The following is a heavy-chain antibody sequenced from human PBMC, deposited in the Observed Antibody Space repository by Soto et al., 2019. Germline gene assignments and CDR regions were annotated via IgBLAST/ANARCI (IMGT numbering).Heavy chain of an antibody. CDR2: ISGSGDTT. V-gene: IGHV3-23*01. Sequence: EVQLLESGGGLVQPVGSLRLSCAASGFTFNSYAMNWVRQPPGKGLEWVSVISGSGDTTYYAASVKGRFTISRDDSKNALFLQMNSLRAEDTAVYYCAKAAGGSCYSALDYWGQGTLVTVSS. CDR3: AKAAGGSCYSALDY. D-gene: IGHD2-15*01. J-gene: IGHJ4*02. CDR1: GFTFNSYA.